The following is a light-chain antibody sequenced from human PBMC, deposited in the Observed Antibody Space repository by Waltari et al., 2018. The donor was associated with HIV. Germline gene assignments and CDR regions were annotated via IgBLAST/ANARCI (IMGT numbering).Light chain of an antibody. V-gene: IGLV1-40*01. CDR1: SSNIRAGYD. CDR3: QSYDSSLSGGDVV. CDR2: GNS. J-gene: IGLJ2*01. Sequence: QSVLTQPPSVSGAPGPRVTISCTGSSSNIRAGYDVHWYQHLPGTAPKLLIYGNSNRPSGVPDRFSGSKSGTSASLAITGLQAEDEADYYCQSYDSSLSGGDVVFGGGTKLTVL.